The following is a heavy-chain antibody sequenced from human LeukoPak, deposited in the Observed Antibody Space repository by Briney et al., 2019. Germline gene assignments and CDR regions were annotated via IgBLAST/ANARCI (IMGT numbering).Heavy chain of an antibody. D-gene: IGHD1-26*01. V-gene: IGHV3-66*01. J-gene: IGHJ4*02. CDR2: IYSGGST. CDR3: ARDQFSGSYSFYY. Sequence: PGGSLRLSCAASGFTVSSNYMSWVRQAPGKGLEWISVIYSGGSTYYADSVKGRFTISRDNSKNTLYLQMNSLRAEDTAVYYCARDQFSGSYSFYYWGQGTLVTVSS. CDR1: GFTVSSNY.